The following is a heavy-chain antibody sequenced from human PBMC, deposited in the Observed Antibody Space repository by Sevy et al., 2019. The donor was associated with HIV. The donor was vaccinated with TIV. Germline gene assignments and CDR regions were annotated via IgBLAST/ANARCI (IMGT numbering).Heavy chain of an antibody. J-gene: IGHJ3*01. CDR2: ISYDGAVR. D-gene: IGHD1-26*01. CDR3: AREAGYSAKNDAFAF. CDR1: GLTFRSHT. V-gene: IGHV3-30-3*01. Sequence: GGSLRLSCAASGLTFRSHTMHGVRQAPRKGLEWVTVISYDGAVRYYGESVKGRFTVSRDNSKNTLYLQMNSLRPDDTAVYYCAREAGYSAKNDAFAFWGQGTMVTVSS.